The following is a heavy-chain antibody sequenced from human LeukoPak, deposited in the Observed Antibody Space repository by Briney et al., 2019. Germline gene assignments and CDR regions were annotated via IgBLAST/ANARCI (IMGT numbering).Heavy chain of an antibody. Sequence: PSETLSLTCAVYGGSFSGYYWSWIRQPPGKGLEWIGYIYYSGSTNYNPSLKSRVTISVDTSKNQFSLKLSSVTAADTAVYYCARLGTTNWFDPWGQGTLVTVSS. CDR3: ARLGTTNWFDP. CDR1: GGSFSGYY. V-gene: IGHV4-59*01. D-gene: IGHD2-2*01. J-gene: IGHJ5*02. CDR2: IYYSGST.